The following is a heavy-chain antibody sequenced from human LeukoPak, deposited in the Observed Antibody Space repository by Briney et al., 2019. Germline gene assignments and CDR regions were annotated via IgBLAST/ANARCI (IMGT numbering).Heavy chain of an antibody. Sequence: SQTLSLTCNVSGDSFRRGDYYWTWLRQSPGMGLEWIGYIYYSGSTQYNPSLESRIIISKDTSKNQFSLELTSVTAADTAVYYCARGSGYFYCLDAWGQGATVTVSS. J-gene: IGHJ6*02. CDR3: ARGSGYFYCLDA. CDR2: IYYSGST. CDR1: GDSFRRGDYY. D-gene: IGHD3-3*01. V-gene: IGHV4-30-4*01.